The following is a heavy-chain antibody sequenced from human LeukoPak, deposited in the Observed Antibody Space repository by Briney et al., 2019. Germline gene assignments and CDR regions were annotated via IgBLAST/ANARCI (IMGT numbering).Heavy chain of an antibody. CDR1: GFTLSSYV. Sequence: PGGSLRLSCTASGFTLSSYVMSWVRQAPGKGPEWVSGISGSGDNTYYADSVRGRFTISRDNSKNTLYLQMNTLRVDDTAVYYCAKRVGRIGSSWPPDHWGQGTLVTVS. V-gene: IGHV3-23*01. J-gene: IGHJ4*02. CDR3: AKRVGRIGSSWPPDH. D-gene: IGHD6-13*01. CDR2: ISGSGDNT.